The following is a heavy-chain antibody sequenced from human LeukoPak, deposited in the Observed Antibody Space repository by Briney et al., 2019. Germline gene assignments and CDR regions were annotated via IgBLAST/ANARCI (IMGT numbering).Heavy chain of an antibody. Sequence: GRSLRLSCAASGFTFSSYGMHWVRQAPGKGLEWVAVISGSGGSTYYADSVKGRFTISRDNSKNTLYLQMNSLRAEDTAVYYCAKDHTYGSGSYLPRIIFDYWGQGTLVTVSS. J-gene: IGHJ4*02. CDR3: AKDHTYGSGSYLPRIIFDY. CDR1: GFTFSSYG. CDR2: ISGSGGST. D-gene: IGHD3-10*01. V-gene: IGHV3-23*01.